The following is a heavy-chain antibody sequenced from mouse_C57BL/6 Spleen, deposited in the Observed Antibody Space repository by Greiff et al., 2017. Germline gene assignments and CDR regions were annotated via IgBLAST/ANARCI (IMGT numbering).Heavy chain of an antibody. D-gene: IGHD2-4*01. Sequence: QVQLQQPGTELVKPGASVKLSCKASGYTFTSYWMHWVKQRPGQGLEWIGNINPSNGGTNYNEKFKSKATLTVDKSSSTAYMQLSSLTSEDSAVYYCARGQVFGYDCRENYAMDYWGQGTSVTVSS. CDR1: GYTFTSYW. CDR3: ARGQVFGYDCRENYAMDY. J-gene: IGHJ4*01. CDR2: INPSNGGT. V-gene: IGHV1-53*01.